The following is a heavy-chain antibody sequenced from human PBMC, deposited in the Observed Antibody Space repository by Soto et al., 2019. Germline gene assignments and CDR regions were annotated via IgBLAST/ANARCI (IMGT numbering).Heavy chain of an antibody. D-gene: IGHD6-25*01. J-gene: IGHJ6*02. CDR2: IIPIFGTA. Sequence: QVQQVQSGAEVKKPGSSVKVSCKASGGTFSSYAISWVRQAPGQGLEWMGGIIPIFGTANYAQKFQGRVTITADESTSTAYMELSSLRSEDTAVYYCARDPRPYSSVGRYYYYGMDVWGQGTTVTVSS. V-gene: IGHV1-69*01. CDR3: ARDPRPYSSVGRYYYYGMDV. CDR1: GGTFSSYA.